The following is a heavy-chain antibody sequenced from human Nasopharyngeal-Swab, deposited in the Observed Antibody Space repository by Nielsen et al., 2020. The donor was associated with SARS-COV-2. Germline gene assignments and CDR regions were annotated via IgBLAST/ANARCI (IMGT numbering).Heavy chain of an antibody. D-gene: IGHD2/OR15-2a*01. V-gene: IGHV4-4*09. CDR2: IYPSGTI. Sequence: SETLSLTCTVSGGSISSYYWSWIRQPPGKGLEWIGCIYPSGTIYDNLSLKSRVTISLARSKNQFSLKLSSVTAADTAIYYCARGINNAFDIWGQGTMVTVSS. J-gene: IGHJ3*02. CDR3: ARGINNAFDI. CDR1: GGSISSYY.